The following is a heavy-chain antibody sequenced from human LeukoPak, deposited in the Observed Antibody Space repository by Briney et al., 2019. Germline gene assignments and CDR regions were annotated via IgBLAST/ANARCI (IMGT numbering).Heavy chain of an antibody. D-gene: IGHD3-10*01. Sequence: GGSLRLSCAASGFTFSSYAMHWVRQAPGRGLEYVSAISSNGGSTYYANSVKGRFTISRDNSKNTLYLQMGSLRAEDMAVYYCARGGELAYYYYYYMDVWGKGTTVTISS. CDR1: GFTFSSYA. CDR2: ISSNGGST. J-gene: IGHJ6*03. V-gene: IGHV3-64*01. CDR3: ARGGELAYYYYYYMDV.